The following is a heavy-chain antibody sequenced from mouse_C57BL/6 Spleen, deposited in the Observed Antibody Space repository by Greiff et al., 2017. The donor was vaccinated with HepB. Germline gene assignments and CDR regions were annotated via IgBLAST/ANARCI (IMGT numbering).Heavy chain of an antibody. J-gene: IGHJ2*01. D-gene: IGHD1-1*01. V-gene: IGHV1-82*01. Sequence: VQLQQSGPELVKPGASVKISCKASGYAFSSSWMNWVKQRPGKGLEWIGRIYPGDGDTNYNGKFKGKATLTADKSSSTAYMQLSSLTSEDSAVYFCARGPYYYGSSYYFGYWGQGTTLTVSS. CDR3: ARGPYYYGSSYYFGY. CDR2: IYPGDGDT. CDR1: GYAFSSSW.